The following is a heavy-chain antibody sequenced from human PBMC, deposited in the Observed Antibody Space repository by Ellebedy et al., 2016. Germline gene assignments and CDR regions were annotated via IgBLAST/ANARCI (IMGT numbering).Heavy chain of an antibody. Sequence: GGSLRLSCAASGFTFSNYVMRWVRQAPGKGLEWVSSISHGGDTTYYADSVRGRFTISRDNSKNTLYVQMNSLRGEDTAVYYCAPLGYCSDGSCDSVDYWGQGTLVTVSS. J-gene: IGHJ4*02. CDR2: ISHGGDTT. D-gene: IGHD2-15*01. V-gene: IGHV3-23*01. CDR3: APLGYCSDGSCDSVDY. CDR1: GFTFSNYV.